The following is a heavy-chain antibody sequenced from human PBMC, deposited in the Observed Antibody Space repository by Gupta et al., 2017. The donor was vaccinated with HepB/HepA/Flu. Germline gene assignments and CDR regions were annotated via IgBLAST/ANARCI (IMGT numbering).Heavy chain of an antibody. CDR2: ISGSGDTT. CDR3: SKNSRVSGYYMDV. D-gene: IGHD4-11*01. Sequence: EVQLLESGGGLVQPGGSLRLSCAASGLTFSNYALSWVRQAPGKGLAWVSTISGSGDTTYYADSVKGRFTISRDTSKNTLYLQMSSLRAEDTAVFFCSKNSRVSGYYMDVWGKGTTVTVSS. J-gene: IGHJ6*03. CDR1: GLTFSNYA. V-gene: IGHV3-23*01.